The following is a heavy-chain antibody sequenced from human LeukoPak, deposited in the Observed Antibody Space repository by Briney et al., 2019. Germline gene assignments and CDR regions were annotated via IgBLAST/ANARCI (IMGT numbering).Heavy chain of an antibody. J-gene: IGHJ5*02. V-gene: IGHV1-18*01. Sequence: ASVKVSCKTSGYTFTSYGISWVRQAPGQGLEWMGWISPYNGNTNYAQQFQGRVTMTTDTFTNTAYMELRSLRSDDTAVFYCARVAYGGNWFDPWGQGTLVTVSS. CDR1: GYTFTSYG. D-gene: IGHD4-23*01. CDR3: ARVAYGGNWFDP. CDR2: ISPYNGNT.